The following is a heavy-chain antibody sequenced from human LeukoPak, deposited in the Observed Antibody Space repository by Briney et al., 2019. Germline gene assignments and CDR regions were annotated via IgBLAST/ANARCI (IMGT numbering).Heavy chain of an antibody. CDR1: GFTFSNYA. D-gene: IGHD1-14*01. CDR3: AKGTSTLTTTFFDY. J-gene: IGHJ4*02. Sequence: GGSLRLSCAASGFTFSNYAMSWVRQATGKGLEWVSLISGSGGSTYYAASVKGRFSISRENSINTLYLQMTSLRAEDTAVYFCAKGTSTLTTTFFDYWGQGTLVTVSS. CDR2: ISGSGGST. V-gene: IGHV3-23*01.